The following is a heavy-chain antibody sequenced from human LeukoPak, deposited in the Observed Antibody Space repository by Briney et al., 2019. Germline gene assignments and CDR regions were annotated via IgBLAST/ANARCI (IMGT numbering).Heavy chain of an antibody. CDR2: IYYSGST. D-gene: IGHD2-2*01. V-gene: IGHV4-39*01. CDR3: ARALSYAGFDY. J-gene: IGHJ4*02. Sequence: SETLSLTCTVSGGSISSSSYYWGWIRQPPGKGLEWIGSIYYSGSTYYNPPLKSRVTISVDTSKNQFSLKLSSVTAADTAVYYCARALSYAGFDYWGQGALVTVSS. CDR1: GGSISSSSYY.